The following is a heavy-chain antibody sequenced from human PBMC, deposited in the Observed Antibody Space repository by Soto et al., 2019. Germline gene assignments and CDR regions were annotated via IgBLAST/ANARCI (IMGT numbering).Heavy chain of an antibody. V-gene: IGHV1-69*13. J-gene: IGHJ6*02. CDR1: GGTFSSYA. Sequence: GASVKVSCKASGGTFSSYASSWVRQAPGQGLEWMGGIIPIFGTANYAQKFQGRVTITADESTSTAYMELSSLRSEDTAVYYCAKGVVVVAATKTEGRYYYYGMDVWGQGTTVTVSS. CDR2: IIPIFGTA. CDR3: AKGVVVVAATKTEGRYYYYGMDV. D-gene: IGHD2-15*01.